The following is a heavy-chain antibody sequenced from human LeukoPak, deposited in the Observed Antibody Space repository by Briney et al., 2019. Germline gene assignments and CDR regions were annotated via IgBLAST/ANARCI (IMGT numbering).Heavy chain of an antibody. CDR1: GYNFTGFY. V-gene: IGHV1-2*02. CDR2: LNPNTGAT. Sequence: ASVNVSCQPSGYNFTGFYLHWVRQAPGQGLEWMGWLNPNTGATIYAEKFQGRVTMTRDTSIDTAYMEMRSLRSDDTAVYYCARDRVGSGWPRPWYFEFWGQGTPITVSS. CDR3: ARDRVGSGWPRPWYFEF. D-gene: IGHD6-19*01. J-gene: IGHJ4*02.